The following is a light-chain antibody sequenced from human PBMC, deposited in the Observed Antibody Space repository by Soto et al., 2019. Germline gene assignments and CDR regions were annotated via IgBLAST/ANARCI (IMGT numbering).Light chain of an antibody. CDR2: DAY. Sequence: IEMTQSPSILSASVGDRVAITCRASQSIRSWLAWYQQKPGKAPKLLIYDAYSLESGVPSRFSGRRSGTELTLTIAGLQPEDFANYYCQQYESYSPLTFGGGTKVDIK. CDR1: QSIRSW. CDR3: QQYESYSPLT. J-gene: IGKJ4*01. V-gene: IGKV1-5*01.